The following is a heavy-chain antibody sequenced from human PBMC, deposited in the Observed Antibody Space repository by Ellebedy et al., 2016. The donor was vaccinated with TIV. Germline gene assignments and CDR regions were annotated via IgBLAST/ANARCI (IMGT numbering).Heavy chain of an antibody. D-gene: IGHD3-10*01. Sequence: GESLKISCAASGLTFSCHAMSWVRQAPGKGLDLVSSITESGCNTYYADSVKGRFTISRDNSKDTLYLQMNSLRVEDTAIYFCAKDSGRSGWISDYWGQGTLVTVSS. CDR3: AKDSGRSGWISDY. CDR1: GLTFSCHA. J-gene: IGHJ4*02. CDR2: ITESGCNT. V-gene: IGHV3-23*01.